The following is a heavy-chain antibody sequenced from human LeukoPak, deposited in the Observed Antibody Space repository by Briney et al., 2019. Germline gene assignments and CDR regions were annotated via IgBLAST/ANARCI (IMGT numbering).Heavy chain of an antibody. J-gene: IGHJ6*02. CDR2: ISTSGFTI. D-gene: IGHD6-19*01. Sequence: GGSLRLSCAASGFTFNSYSMNWVRQAPGKGLEWVSYISTSGFTIYYADSVKGRFTISRDNAKNSLYMKMNSLRGEATAVFYCPRDIAVATGYYSHYGMDVWGQGTTVTVSS. V-gene: IGHV3-48*01. CDR3: PRDIAVATGYYSHYGMDV. CDR1: GFTFNSYS.